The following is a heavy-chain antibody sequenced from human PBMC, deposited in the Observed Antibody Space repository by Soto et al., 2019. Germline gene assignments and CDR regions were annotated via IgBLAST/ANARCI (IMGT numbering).Heavy chain of an antibody. CDR1: GYTFTHYD. Sequence: QVQLLQSGAEGKKPGASVKVSCKASGYTFTHYDINWVRQAPGHGLEWMGWMNPNSGNTAYAQKFQGRVTMTRNTSLSTAYLEVRSLTSEDTATYCCARAPDYGDTGRWFAPWGQGTLVTVSS. V-gene: IGHV1-8*01. D-gene: IGHD4-17*01. CDR3: ARAPDYGDTGRWFAP. CDR2: MNPNSGNT. J-gene: IGHJ5*02.